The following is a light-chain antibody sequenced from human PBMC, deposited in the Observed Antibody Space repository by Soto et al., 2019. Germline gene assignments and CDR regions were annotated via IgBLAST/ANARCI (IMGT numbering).Light chain of an antibody. Sequence: IVLTQSPGTLSLSPGERATLSCRSSQSVSSSYLAWYQHKPGQAPRLLIYDVSSRATGIPDQFRGSGSGTDFTLTISRLEPEDFAEYYCQQYGSPPTFGQGTKVEIK. J-gene: IGKJ1*01. CDR3: QQYGSPPT. CDR2: DVS. V-gene: IGKV3-20*01. CDR1: QSVSSSY.